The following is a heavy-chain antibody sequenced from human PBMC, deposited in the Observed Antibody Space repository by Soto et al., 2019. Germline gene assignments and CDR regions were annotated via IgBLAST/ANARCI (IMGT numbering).Heavy chain of an antibody. Sequence: GGSLRLSCAASGFTFRNYGMNWVRQAPGKGLEWVSYIGIGSSTKYYADSVKGRFTISRDNAQKSLFLQMNSLSPEDTALYYCARRVYDSSGNYYSDYWGQGTQVTVSS. CDR3: ARRVYDSSGNYYSDY. J-gene: IGHJ4*02. D-gene: IGHD3-22*01. V-gene: IGHV3-48*04. CDR2: IGIGSSTK. CDR1: GFTFRNYG.